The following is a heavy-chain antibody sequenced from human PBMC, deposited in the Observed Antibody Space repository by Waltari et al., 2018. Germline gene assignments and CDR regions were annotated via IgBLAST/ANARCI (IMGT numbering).Heavy chain of an antibody. CDR1: GVIFSRQD. CDR3: ATQASISSPSF. D-gene: IGHD3-16*02. J-gene: IGHJ4*02. CDR2: IRFDGGQK. V-gene: IGHV3-30*02. Sequence: QVQLVESGGGVVLTGGALRLSCKASGVIFSRQDMNWVRQAPGMGLEWVSLIRFDGGQKFYADTVKGRFTVSRDNSRDTLYLHMESLRSGDTATYFCATQASISSPSFWGRGTLVTVSS.